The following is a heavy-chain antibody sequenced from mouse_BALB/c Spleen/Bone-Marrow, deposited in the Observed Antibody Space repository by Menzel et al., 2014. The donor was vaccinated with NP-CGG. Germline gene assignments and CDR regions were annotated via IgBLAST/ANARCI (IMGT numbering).Heavy chain of an antibody. Sequence: VKLQESGPELVKPGASVRISCKASNYTFTTYYIYWVKQRPGQGLEWIGWIYPGNVNAKYNEKFKAKATLTADKSSSTTYMQLSSLTSDDSAVYFCARSMYGSYYGCWGQGTPRTISS. D-gene: IGHD1-2*01. CDR1: NYTFTTYY. CDR3: ARSMYGSYYGC. J-gene: IGHJ2*01. CDR2: IYPGNVNA. V-gene: IGHV1S56*01.